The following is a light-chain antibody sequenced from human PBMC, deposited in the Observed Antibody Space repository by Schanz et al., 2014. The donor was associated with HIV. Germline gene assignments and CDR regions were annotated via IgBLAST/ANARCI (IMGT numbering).Light chain of an antibody. CDR3: QHYGSS. CDR2: GAS. Sequence: EIVLTQSPGTLSLSPGERATLRCRATQVVSSNYLAWYQQKPGLAPRLLIYGASSRATGIPDRFSGSGSGTEFTLTISRLEPEDFAVYYCQHYGSSFGPGTKVDIK. J-gene: IGKJ3*01. V-gene: IGKV3-20*01. CDR1: QVVSSNY.